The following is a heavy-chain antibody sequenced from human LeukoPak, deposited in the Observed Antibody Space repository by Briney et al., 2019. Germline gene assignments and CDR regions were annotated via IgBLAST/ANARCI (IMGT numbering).Heavy chain of an antibody. CDR3: GRVYCSTTSCYDYYDYYMDV. Sequence: GGSLRLSCAASGFRFDDYGMSWVRHVPGKGLEWVSGTDWDGASTGYADSVKGRFTISRDNVKNFLYLQMNSLRVEDTALYFCGRVYCSTTSCYDYYDYYMDVWGKGTTVTVSS. CDR2: TDWDGAST. J-gene: IGHJ6*03. CDR1: GFRFDDYG. V-gene: IGHV3-20*04. D-gene: IGHD2-2*01.